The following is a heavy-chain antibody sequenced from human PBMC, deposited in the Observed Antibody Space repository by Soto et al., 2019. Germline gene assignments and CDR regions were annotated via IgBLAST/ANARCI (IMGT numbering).Heavy chain of an antibody. CDR3: AKDPAPYYYDSSGYPRGAFDI. CDR2: ISYDGSNK. J-gene: IGHJ3*02. Sequence: GGALRLSCAASGFTFSSYAMHWVRQAPGKGLEWVAVISYDGSNKYYADSVKGRFTISRDNSKNTLYLQMNSLRAEDTAVYYCAKDPAPYYYDSSGYPRGAFDIWGQGTMVTVSS. CDR1: GFTFSSYA. V-gene: IGHV3-30-3*01. D-gene: IGHD3-22*01.